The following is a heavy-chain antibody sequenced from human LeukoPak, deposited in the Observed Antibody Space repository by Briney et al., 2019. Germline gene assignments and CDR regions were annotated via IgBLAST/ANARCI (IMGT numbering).Heavy chain of an antibody. V-gene: IGHV4-39*01. D-gene: IGHD2-15*01. CDR2: IYYSGST. J-gene: IGHJ3*02. CDR3: ARRFVGLAHDTFDI. CDR1: GGSISTDTYS. Sequence: PSETLSLTCTVSGGSISTDTYSWGWIRQPPGKGLEWIVSIYYSGSTYYNPSLKSRVTISVHTSKNQFSLKLTSVTAADTAVYYCARRFVGLAHDTFDIWGQGTVVTVSS.